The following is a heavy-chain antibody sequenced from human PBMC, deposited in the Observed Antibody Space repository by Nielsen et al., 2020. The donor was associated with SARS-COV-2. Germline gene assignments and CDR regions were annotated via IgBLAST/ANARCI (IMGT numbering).Heavy chain of an antibody. V-gene: IGHV1-46*01. CDR2: INPSGGST. CDR1: GYTFTSYY. Sequence: ASVKVSCKASGYTFTSYYMHWVRQAPGQGLEWMGIINPSGGSTSYAQKFQGRVTMTRDTSTSTVYMELSSLRSEDTAVYYCASRRSTKLLRHYYMDVWGKGTTVTVSS. J-gene: IGHJ6*03. D-gene: IGHD2/OR15-2a*01. CDR3: ASRRSTKLLRHYYMDV.